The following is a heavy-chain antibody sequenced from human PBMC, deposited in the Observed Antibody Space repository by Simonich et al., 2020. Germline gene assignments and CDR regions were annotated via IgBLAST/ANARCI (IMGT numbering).Heavy chain of an antibody. CDR2: TNPNQGGK. V-gene: IGHV1-2*02. J-gene: IGHJ3*02. D-gene: IGHD7-27*01. CDR1: GYTFTGYY. Sequence: QVQLVQSGAEVKKPGASVKVSCKASGYTFTGYYMHWVRQAPGQGLEWMGWTNPNQGGKNYAQKFQGRGTMTRDTSTSTAYMELSRLRSDDTAVYYCARGPRWTGDDAFDIWGQGTMVTVSS. CDR3: ARGPRWTGDDAFDI.